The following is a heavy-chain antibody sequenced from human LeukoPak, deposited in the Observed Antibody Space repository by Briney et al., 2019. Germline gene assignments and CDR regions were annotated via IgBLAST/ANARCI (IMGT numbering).Heavy chain of an antibody. CDR3: AREGLILTGYYPLPDYYYGMDV. D-gene: IGHD3-9*01. CDR2: IYYSGST. V-gene: IGHV4-31*03. CDR1: GGSISSGGYY. J-gene: IGHJ6*02. Sequence: PSQTLSLTCTVSGGSISSGGYYWSWIRQHPGKGLEWIVYIYYSGSTYYNPSLKSRVTISVDTSKNQFSLKLSSVTAADTAVYYCAREGLILTGYYPLPDYYYGMDVWGQGTTVTVSS.